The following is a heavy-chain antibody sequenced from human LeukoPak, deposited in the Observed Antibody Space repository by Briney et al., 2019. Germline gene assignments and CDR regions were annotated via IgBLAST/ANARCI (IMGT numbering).Heavy chain of an antibody. CDR3: ARDRDYKIAFDY. CDR1: GASISRYF. V-gene: IGHV4-59*01. D-gene: IGHD4-11*01. CDR2: ISSGGST. Sequence: SETLLHTCTVSGASISRYFWNWIRQPPGKELEWIGYISSGGSTNYNPSLKSRVTISVDTSKNQFSLKLSSVTAADTAVYYCARDRDYKIAFDYWGQGTMVTVSS. J-gene: IGHJ3*01.